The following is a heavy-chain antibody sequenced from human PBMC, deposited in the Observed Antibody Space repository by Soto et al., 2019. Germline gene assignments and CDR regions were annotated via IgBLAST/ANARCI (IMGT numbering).Heavy chain of an antibody. D-gene: IGHD2-15*01. V-gene: IGHV1-69*12. CDR3: ARDQPDCSGGSCYSGWFDP. Sequence: QVQLVQSGAEVKKPGSSVKVSCKASGGTFSSYAISWVRQAPGQGLEWMGGIIPIFGTANYAQKFQGRVTINADESTSTAYMELSSLRSEDTAVYYCARDQPDCSGGSCYSGWFDPWGQGTLVTVSS. CDR2: IIPIFGTA. J-gene: IGHJ5*02. CDR1: GGTFSSYA.